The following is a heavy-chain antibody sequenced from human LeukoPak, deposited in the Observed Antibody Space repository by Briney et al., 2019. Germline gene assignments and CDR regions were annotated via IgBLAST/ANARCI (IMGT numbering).Heavy chain of an antibody. D-gene: IGHD3-22*01. J-gene: IGHJ4*02. CDR3: ARDRYYYDSSGYYYRRFDY. CDR1: GGTFSSYA. Sequence: ASVKVSCKASGGTFSSYAISWVRQAPGQGLEWMGWINAGNGNTKYSQKFQGRVTITRDTSASTAYMELSSLRSEDTAVYYCARDRYYYDSSGYYYRRFDYWGQGTLVTVSS. CDR2: INAGNGNT. V-gene: IGHV1-3*01.